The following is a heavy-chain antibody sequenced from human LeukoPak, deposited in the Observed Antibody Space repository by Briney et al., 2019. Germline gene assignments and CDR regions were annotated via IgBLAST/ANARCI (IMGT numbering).Heavy chain of an antibody. D-gene: IGHD5-12*01. V-gene: IGHV3-43*01. CDR3: AKDKWLRGYYYYYMDV. CDR1: GFTFDDYN. J-gene: IGHJ6*03. Sequence: PGGSLRLSCAAAGFTFDDYNMHWVRQVPGKGLEWVSLITWNGDSTYYADSVEGRFTISRDNSKNALYLQMNSLRTEDTALYYCAKDKWLRGYYYYYMDVGGKGTTVTVSS. CDR2: ITWNGDST.